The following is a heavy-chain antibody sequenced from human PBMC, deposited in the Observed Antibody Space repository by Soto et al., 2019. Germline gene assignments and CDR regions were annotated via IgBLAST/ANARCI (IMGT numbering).Heavy chain of an antibody. Sequence: QVQLVQSGAEVKKPGASVKVSCKASGYTFTIYYMHWVRQAPGQGLEWMGWINPDSGGAKDAQKLQGGVTMTRDTSISTVYMELSRLRSDDTAVYYCAREIRSGYYKYWYFDLWGRGTLVTVSS. V-gene: IGHV1-2*02. CDR1: GYTFTIYY. J-gene: IGHJ2*01. CDR3: AREIRSGYYKYWYFDL. D-gene: IGHD3-3*01. CDR2: INPDSGGA.